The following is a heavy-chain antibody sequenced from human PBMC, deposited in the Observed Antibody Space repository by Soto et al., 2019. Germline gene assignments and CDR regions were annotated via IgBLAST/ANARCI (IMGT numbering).Heavy chain of an antibody. J-gene: IGHJ3*02. CDR1: GFTLSAYW. V-gene: IGHV3-7*05. Sequence: ESGGDLVQPRGSLRLSCAASGFTLSAYWMTWVRQAPGKGLEWVANINRDGSKKSYLDSVRGRFTISRDNVGNSLYLQMDSLRADDTALYYCARDVSPGSSSLYLDAFDIWGQGTMVTVSS. CDR2: INRDGSKK. CDR3: ARDVSPGSSSLYLDAFDI. D-gene: IGHD6-13*01.